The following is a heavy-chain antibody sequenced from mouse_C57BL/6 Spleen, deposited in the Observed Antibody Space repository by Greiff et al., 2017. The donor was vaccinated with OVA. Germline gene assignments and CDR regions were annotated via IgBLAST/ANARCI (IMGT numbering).Heavy chain of an antibody. D-gene: IGHD3-2*02. V-gene: IGHV1-22*01. CDR3: ARESSGYYYYAMDY. CDR2: INPNNGGT. CDR1: GYTFTDYN. J-gene: IGHJ4*01. Sequence: EVQRVESGPELVKPGASVKMSCKASGYTFTDYNMHWVKQSHGKSLEWIGYINPNNGGTSYNQKFKGKATLTVNKSSSTAYMELRSLTSEDSAVYYCARESSGYYYYAMDYWGQGTSVTVSS.